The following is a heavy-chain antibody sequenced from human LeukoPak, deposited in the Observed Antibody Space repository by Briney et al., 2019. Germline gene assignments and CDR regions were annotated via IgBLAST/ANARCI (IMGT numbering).Heavy chain of an antibody. CDR3: ARVSCSSTTCPRRDALDV. CDR1: GGSISYYY. Sequence: SETLSLTCTVSGGSISYYYWSWIRQPPGEGLEWIGYIYYSGRTNYNPSLKSRVTISVDTSKNQFSLNLTSVTTADTAVYYCARVSCSSTTCPRRDALDVWGQGTMVTVSS. V-gene: IGHV4-59*01. J-gene: IGHJ3*01. CDR2: IYYSGRT. D-gene: IGHD2-2*01.